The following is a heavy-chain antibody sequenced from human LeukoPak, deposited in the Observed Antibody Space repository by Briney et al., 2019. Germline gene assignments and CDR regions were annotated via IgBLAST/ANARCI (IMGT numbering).Heavy chain of an antibody. CDR3: ARTLAAGHFDY. V-gene: IGHV4-59*08. J-gene: IGHJ4*02. CDR1: GGSISSYY. CDR2: IYYTGST. D-gene: IGHD6-13*01. Sequence: PSETLSLTCTVSGGSISSYYWSWIRQPPGKGLEWIGYIYYTGSTNYNPSLKSRGTISVDTSKNQFSLKLSSVTAADTAVYYCARTLAAGHFDYWGQGTLVTVSS.